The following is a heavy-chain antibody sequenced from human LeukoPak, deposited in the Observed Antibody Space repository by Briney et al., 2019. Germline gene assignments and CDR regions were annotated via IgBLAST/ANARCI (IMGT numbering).Heavy chain of an antibody. Sequence: SETLSLTCAVYGGSFSGYYWSWIRQPPGKGLEWIGEINHSGGTNYNPSLKSRVTISVDTSKNQFSLKLSSVTAVDTAVYYCARAVRAAAGTLFSAFNYYYYYMDVWGKGTTVTVSS. CDR3: ARAVRAAAGTLFSAFNYYYYYMDV. V-gene: IGHV4-34*01. J-gene: IGHJ6*03. D-gene: IGHD6-13*01. CDR2: INHSGGT. CDR1: GGSFSGYY.